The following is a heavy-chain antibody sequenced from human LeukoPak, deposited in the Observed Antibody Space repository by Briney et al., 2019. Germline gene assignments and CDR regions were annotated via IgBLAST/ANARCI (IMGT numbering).Heavy chain of an antibody. V-gene: IGHV1-18*01. Sequence: ASVKVSCKASGYTFTSYGISWVRQAPGQGLEWMGWISANNGNTNYAQKLQGRVTMNTDTSTSTAYMELRSLRSDDTAVYYCARAGHIVVVLTSYYMDVWGKGTTVTVSS. CDR1: GYTFTSYG. D-gene: IGHD2-2*01. CDR3: ARAGHIVVVLTSYYMDV. CDR2: ISANNGNT. J-gene: IGHJ6*03.